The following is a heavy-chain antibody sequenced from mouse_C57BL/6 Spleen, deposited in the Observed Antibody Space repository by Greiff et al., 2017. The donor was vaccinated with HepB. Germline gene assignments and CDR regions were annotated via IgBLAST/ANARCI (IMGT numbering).Heavy chain of an antibody. CDR3: ARGGTAQGGFAY. CDR1: GYAFTNYL. CDR2: INPGSGGT. Sequence: QVQLQQSGAELVRPGTSVKVSCKASGYAFTNYLIEWVKQRPGQGLEWIGVINPGSGGTNYNEKFKGKATLTADKSSSTAYMQLSSLTSEDSAVYFCARGGTAQGGFAYWGQGTLVTVSA. J-gene: IGHJ3*01. D-gene: IGHD3-2*02. V-gene: IGHV1-54*01.